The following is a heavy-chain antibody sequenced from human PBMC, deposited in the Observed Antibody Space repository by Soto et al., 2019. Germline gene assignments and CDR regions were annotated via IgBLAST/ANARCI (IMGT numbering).Heavy chain of an antibody. V-gene: IGHV4-39*01. J-gene: IGHJ5*02. CDR3: ARLGNSGEGWFDP. Sequence: QLQLQESGPGLVKPSETLSLTCTVSGGSISSSSYYWGWIRQPPGKGLEWIGSIYYSGSTYYNPSLKSRVTISVDTSKNQFSLKLSSVTAADTAVYYCARLGNSGEGWFDPWGQGTLVTVSS. CDR1: GGSISSSSYY. CDR2: IYYSGST. D-gene: IGHD3-10*01.